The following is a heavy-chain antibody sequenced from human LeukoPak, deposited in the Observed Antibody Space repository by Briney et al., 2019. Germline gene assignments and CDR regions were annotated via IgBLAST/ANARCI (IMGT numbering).Heavy chain of an antibody. CDR2: MSTSVNYI. CDR1: GFIFSDYS. J-gene: IGHJ4*02. Sequence: PGGSLRLSCVTSGFIFSDYSMNWVRQAPGKGLEWVSTMSTSVNYIYYADSVKGRFTISRDNAKKSLYLQMNSLTVEDTAVYYCARDAAKGLYTIVRGVADYWGQGALVTVSS. CDR3: ARDAAKGLYTIVRGVADY. D-gene: IGHD3-10*01. V-gene: IGHV3-21*01.